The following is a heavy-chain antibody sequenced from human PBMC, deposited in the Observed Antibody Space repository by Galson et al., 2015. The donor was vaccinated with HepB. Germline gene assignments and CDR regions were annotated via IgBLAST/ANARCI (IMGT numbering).Heavy chain of an antibody. V-gene: IGHV4-30-2*01. D-gene: IGHD3-10*01. CDR3: ARGRPGRFDP. Sequence: TLSLTCAVSGGSISGSGNSWSWIRQPPGKGLEWIGYIYHSGTTYYNPSLKSRVTISVDRSKNQFSLRLRSVTAADTAMYYCARGRPGRFDPWGRGTLVTVSS. CDR2: IYHSGTT. J-gene: IGHJ5*02. CDR1: GGSISGSGNS.